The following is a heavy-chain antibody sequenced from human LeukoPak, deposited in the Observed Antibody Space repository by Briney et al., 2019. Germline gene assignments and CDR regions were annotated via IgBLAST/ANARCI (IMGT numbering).Heavy chain of an antibody. D-gene: IGHD6-6*01. CDR3: AKEMGPPPTRSSSSAPFDY. Sequence: GGSLRLSCAASGFTFSSYAMSWVRQAPGKGLEWVSAISGSGGSTYYADSVKGRFTISRDNSKNTLYLQMNSLRAEDTAVYYCAKEMGPPPTRSSSSAPFDYWGQGTLVTVSS. CDR1: GFTFSSYA. V-gene: IGHV3-23*01. CDR2: ISGSGGST. J-gene: IGHJ4*02.